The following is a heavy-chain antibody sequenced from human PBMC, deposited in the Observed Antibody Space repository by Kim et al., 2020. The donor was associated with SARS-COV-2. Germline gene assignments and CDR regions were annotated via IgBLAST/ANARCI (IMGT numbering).Heavy chain of an antibody. CDR2: T. D-gene: IGHD6-6*01. Sequence: TIHAASWKGRFTISRDNANNTLYLQMNSLGADDTAIYYCARGASFAFFIWGQGTAVSVSP. J-gene: IGHJ3*02. V-gene: IGHV3-74*01. CDR3: ARGASFAFFI.